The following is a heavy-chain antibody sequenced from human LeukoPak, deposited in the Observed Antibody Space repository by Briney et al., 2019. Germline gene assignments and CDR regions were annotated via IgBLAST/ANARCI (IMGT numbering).Heavy chain of an antibody. V-gene: IGHV3-74*01. CDR1: GFTFSSYW. CDR3: ARDDYSDYSDAFDI. J-gene: IGHJ3*02. CDR2: INSDGSST. Sequence: PGGSLRLSCAASGFTFSSYWMHWVRHAPGKGLVWVSHINSDGSSTSYADSVKGRFTISRDNAKNTLYLQMNSLRAEDTAVYYCARDDYSDYSDAFDIWGQGTMVTVSS. D-gene: IGHD4-11*01.